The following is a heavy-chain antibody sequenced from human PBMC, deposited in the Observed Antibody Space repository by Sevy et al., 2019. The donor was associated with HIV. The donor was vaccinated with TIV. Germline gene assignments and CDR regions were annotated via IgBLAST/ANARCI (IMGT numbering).Heavy chain of an antibody. J-gene: IGHJ4*02. V-gene: IGHV1-2*02. Sequence: ASVKVSCKASGYTFTGYYMHWVRQAPGQGLEWMGWINPNSGGTNYAQKFQGRVTMTRETSISTAYMELSRLRSDDTAVYYCARAGVYNSNDVNYWGQGTLVTVSS. D-gene: IGHD1-20*01. CDR2: INPNSGGT. CDR3: ARAGVYNSNDVNY. CDR1: GYTFTGYY.